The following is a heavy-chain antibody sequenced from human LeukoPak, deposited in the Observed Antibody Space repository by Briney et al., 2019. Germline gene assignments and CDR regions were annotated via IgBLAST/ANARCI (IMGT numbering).Heavy chain of an antibody. CDR2: IVVGSGNT. J-gene: IGHJ6*02. CDR1: GFTFTSSA. CDR3: AADPYSLWFGVSCYYGMDV. D-gene: IGHD3-10*01. V-gene: IGHV1-58*02. Sequence: LVKVSCKASGFTFTSSAMQWVRQARGQRLEWIGWIVVGSGNTNYAQKFQERVTITRDMSTSTAYMELSSLRSEDTAVYYCAADPYSLWFGVSCYYGMDVWGQGTTVTVSS.